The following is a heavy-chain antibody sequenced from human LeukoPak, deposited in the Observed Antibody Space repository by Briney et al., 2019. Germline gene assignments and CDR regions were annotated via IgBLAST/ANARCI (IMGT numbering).Heavy chain of an antibody. CDR3: TRGDYSNYVPLDY. Sequence: PGGSLRLSCAASGFTGSHNYMNWVRQAPGKGLEWVGRIKSKTGGGTTDYAAPVKGRFTISRDDSKNTLYLQMNSLKTEDTAVYYCTRGDYSNYVPLDYWGQGTLVTVSS. J-gene: IGHJ4*02. V-gene: IGHV3-15*07. CDR1: GFTGSHNY. CDR2: IKSKTGGGTT. D-gene: IGHD4-11*01.